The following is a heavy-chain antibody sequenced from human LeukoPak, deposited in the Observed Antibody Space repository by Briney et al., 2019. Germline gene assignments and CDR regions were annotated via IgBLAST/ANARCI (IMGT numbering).Heavy chain of an antibody. J-gene: IGHJ4*02. CDR2: ISGSGGST. Sequence: PGGSLRLSCAASGFTFSSYAMSWVRQAPGKGLEWVSAISGSGGSTYYADSVKGRFTISRDNSKNTLYLQMNSLRAEDTAVYYCAKNPYSSGYYYLKYWGQGTLVTVSS. CDR1: GFTFSSYA. CDR3: AKNPYSSGYYYLKY. D-gene: IGHD3-22*01. V-gene: IGHV3-23*01.